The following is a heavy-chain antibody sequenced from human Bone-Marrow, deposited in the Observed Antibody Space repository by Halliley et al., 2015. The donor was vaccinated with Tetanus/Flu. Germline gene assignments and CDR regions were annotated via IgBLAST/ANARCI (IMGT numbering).Heavy chain of an antibody. D-gene: IGHD3-10*01. CDR2: IYDIGIT. J-gene: IGHJ5*02. V-gene: IGHV4-59*01. CDR1: GGSIRRDY. CDR3: ARGRPSDPWFINWFDP. Sequence: TLSLTCTVSGGSIRRDYWSWIRQTPGKGLEWIGYIYDIGITNYNPPLRRRVTMSLDTSNNQFSLRLRSVTTADAAVYYCARGRPSDPWFINWFDPWGQGTLVTVSS.